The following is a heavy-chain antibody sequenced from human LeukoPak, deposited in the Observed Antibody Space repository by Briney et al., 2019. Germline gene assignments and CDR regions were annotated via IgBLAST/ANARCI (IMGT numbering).Heavy chain of an antibody. Sequence: SETLSLTCAVSDDSISSGGYSWSWIRQPPGKGLEWIGYISHSGSTYYNPSLKSRVTISEDRSKNQFSLKLSSVTAADTAVYYCARSHGTFKAFDIWGPGTMVTVSS. V-gene: IGHV4-30-2*01. CDR3: ARSHGTFKAFDI. CDR2: ISHSGST. CDR1: DDSISSGGYS. J-gene: IGHJ3*02.